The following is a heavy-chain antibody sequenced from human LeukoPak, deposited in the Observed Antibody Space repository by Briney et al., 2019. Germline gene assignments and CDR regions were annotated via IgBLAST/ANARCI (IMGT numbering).Heavy chain of an antibody. Sequence: GGSLRLSCAASGFTFSSYAMHWVRQAPGKGLEWVAVIPYDGSNKYYADSVKGRFTISRDNSKNTLYLQMNSLRAEDTAVYYCARDGTIVVVPAAMPAYYFDYWGQGTLVTVSS. J-gene: IGHJ4*02. D-gene: IGHD2-2*01. CDR3: ARDGTIVVVPAAMPAYYFDY. CDR1: GFTFSSYA. V-gene: IGHV3-30*04. CDR2: IPYDGSNK.